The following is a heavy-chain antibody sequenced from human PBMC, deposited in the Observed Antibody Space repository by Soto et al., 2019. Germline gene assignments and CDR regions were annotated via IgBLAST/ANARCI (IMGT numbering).Heavy chain of an antibody. D-gene: IGHD2-21*01. Sequence: GGSLRLSCAASGFTFSNAWMSWVRQAPGKGLEWVGRIKSKTDGGTTDYAAPVKGRFTISRDNPENTLFLHMNSPRADDTAVYYCAIAPVADSSLDHWGQGILVTVSS. CDR3: AIAPVADSSLDH. CDR2: IKSKTDGGTT. J-gene: IGHJ4*01. V-gene: IGHV3-15*01. CDR1: GFTFSNAW.